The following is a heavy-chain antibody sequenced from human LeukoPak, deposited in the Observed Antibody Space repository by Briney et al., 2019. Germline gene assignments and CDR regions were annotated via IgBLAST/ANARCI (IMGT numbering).Heavy chain of an antibody. J-gene: IGHJ6*03. V-gene: IGHV4-4*09. Sequence: SETLSLTCTVSDGSISSYYWSWIRQPPGKGLEWIGYIYTSGSTNYNPSLKSRVTISVDTSKNQFSLKLSSVTAADTAVYYCARQESDSSGWYKGGYYYYYYMDVWGKGTTVTVSS. CDR3: ARQESDSSGWYKGGYYYYYYMDV. D-gene: IGHD6-19*01. CDR2: IYTSGST. CDR1: DGSISSYY.